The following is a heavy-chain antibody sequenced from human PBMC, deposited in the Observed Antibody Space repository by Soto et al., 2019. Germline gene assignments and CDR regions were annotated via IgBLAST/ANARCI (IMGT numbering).Heavy chain of an antibody. D-gene: IGHD3-16*02. CDR2: ISAYNGNT. Sequence: GASVKVSCKASGYTFTSYGISWVRQAPGQGLEWMGWISAYNGNTNYAQKLQGRVTMTTDTSTSTAYMELRSLRSDDTAVYYCARDTRLHLGELSSYDALDIWGQGTMVTVSS. CDR1: GYTFTSYG. V-gene: IGHV1-18*01. CDR3: ARDTRLHLGELSSYDALDI. J-gene: IGHJ3*02.